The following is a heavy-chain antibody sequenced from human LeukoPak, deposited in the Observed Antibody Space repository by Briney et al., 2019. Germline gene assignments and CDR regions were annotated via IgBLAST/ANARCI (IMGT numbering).Heavy chain of an antibody. CDR2: ISAYNGNT. J-gene: IGHJ4*02. CDR3: ARDLIRGIAVAGDY. Sequence: ASVKVSCKAPGYTFTSYGISWVRQAPGQGLEWMGWISAYNGNTNYAQKLQGRVTMTTDTSTSTADMELRSLRSDDTAVYYCARDLIRGIAVAGDYWGQGTLVTVSS. D-gene: IGHD6-19*01. CDR1: GYTFTSYG. V-gene: IGHV1-18*01.